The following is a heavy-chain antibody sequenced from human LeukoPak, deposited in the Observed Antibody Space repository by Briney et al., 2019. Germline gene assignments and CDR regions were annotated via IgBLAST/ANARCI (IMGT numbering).Heavy chain of an antibody. CDR3: ARGHLSYDSITSPAFDI. CDR1: GGSISSGSYY. V-gene: IGHV4-61*02. J-gene: IGHJ3*02. CDR2: IYTSGST. Sequence: SQTLSLTCTVSGGSISSGSYYWSWIRQPAGKGLEWIGRIYTSGSTNYNPSLESRVTISVDTSKNQFSLKLSSVTAADTAVYYCARGHLSYDSITSPAFDIWGQGTMVTVSS. D-gene: IGHD3-22*01.